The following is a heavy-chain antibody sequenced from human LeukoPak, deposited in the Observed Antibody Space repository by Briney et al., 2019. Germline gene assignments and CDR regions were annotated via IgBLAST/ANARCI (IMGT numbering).Heavy chain of an antibody. CDR3: ARERESGDYVQDTDY. Sequence: SVKVSCKASGGTFSSYAISWVRQAPGQGLEWMGGIIPIFGTANYAQKFQGRVTITADESTSTAYMELSSLRSEDTAVYYCARERESGDYVQDTDYWGQGTLVTVSS. CDR1: GGTFSSYA. D-gene: IGHD4-17*01. CDR2: IIPIFGTA. V-gene: IGHV1-69*13. J-gene: IGHJ4*02.